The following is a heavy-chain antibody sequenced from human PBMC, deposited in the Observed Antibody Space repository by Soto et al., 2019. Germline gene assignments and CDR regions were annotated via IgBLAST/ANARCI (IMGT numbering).Heavy chain of an antibody. Sequence: QVQLVESGGGVVQPGRSLRLSCAASGFTFSSYGMHWVRQAPGKGLEWVAVISYDGSNKYYADSVKGRFTISRDNSKNTLYLQMNSLRAEDTAVYYCAKVASDYCGQGTLVTVSS. CDR1: GFTFSSYG. CDR3: AKVASDY. J-gene: IGHJ4*02. V-gene: IGHV3-30*18. CDR2: ISYDGSNK.